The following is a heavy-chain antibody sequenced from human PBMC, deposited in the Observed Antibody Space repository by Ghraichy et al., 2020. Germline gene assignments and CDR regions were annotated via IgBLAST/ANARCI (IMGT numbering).Heavy chain of an antibody. V-gene: IGHV3-11*04. CDR3: ARVQAANTRDYYYYNMDV. CDR2: ISSSGSTM. Sequence: GGSLRLSCEASGFTFSDYYMTWIRQAPGKGLEWVTYISSSGSTMNYADSVKGRFTISRDNAKNSLYLQMNSLRAGDTAVYYCARVQAANTRDYYYYNMDVWGQGTTVTVSS. J-gene: IGHJ6*02. CDR1: GFTFSDYY. D-gene: IGHD6-13*01.